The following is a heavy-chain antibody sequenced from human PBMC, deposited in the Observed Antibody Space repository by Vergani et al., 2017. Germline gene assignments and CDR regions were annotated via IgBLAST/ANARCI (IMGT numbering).Heavy chain of an antibody. V-gene: IGHV1-69*04. Sequence: QVQLVQSGAEVKKPGSSVKVSCKASGGTFSSYAISWVRQAPGQGLEWMGRIIPILGIANYAQKFQGRVTITADKSTSRAYMELSSLRSEDTAVYYCARGPNTAMVTGYYYYGMDVWGQGTTVTVSS. D-gene: IGHD5-18*01. CDR3: ARGPNTAMVTGYYYYGMDV. CDR2: IIPILGIA. J-gene: IGHJ6*02. CDR1: GGTFSSYA.